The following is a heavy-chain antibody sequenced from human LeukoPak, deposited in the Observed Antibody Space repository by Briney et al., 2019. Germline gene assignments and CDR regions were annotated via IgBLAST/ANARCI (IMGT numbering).Heavy chain of an antibody. Sequence: SGPTLVKPTQTLTLTCTFSGFSLSTSGVGVGWIRQPPGKALEWLALIYWDDDKRYSPSLKSRLTITKDTSNNQVVLTMTNMDPVDTATYYCAHTKTTYYDILTGFIYIRNWFDPWGQGTLVTVSS. CDR1: GFSLSTSGVG. V-gene: IGHV2-5*02. D-gene: IGHD3-9*01. J-gene: IGHJ5*02. CDR3: AHTKTTYYDILTGFIYIRNWFDP. CDR2: IYWDDDK.